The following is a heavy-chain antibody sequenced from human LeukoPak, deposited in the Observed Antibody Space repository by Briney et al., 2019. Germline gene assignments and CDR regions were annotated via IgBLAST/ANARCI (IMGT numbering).Heavy chain of an antibody. CDR2: INHSGST. J-gene: IGHJ4*02. D-gene: IGHD3-10*01. CDR3: ARLGDYFDY. Sequence: SWVRQAPGKGLEWIGEINHSGSTNYNPSLKSRVTISVDTSKNQFSLKLSSVTAADTAVYYCARLGDYFDYWGQGTLVTVSS. V-gene: IGHV4-34*01.